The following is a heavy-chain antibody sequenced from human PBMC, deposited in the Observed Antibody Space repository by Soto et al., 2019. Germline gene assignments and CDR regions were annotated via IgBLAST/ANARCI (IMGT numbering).Heavy chain of an antibody. D-gene: IGHD2-15*01. CDR2: INPSGGST. CDR1: GYTFTSYY. Sequence: QVQLVQSGAEVKKPGASVKVSCKASGYTFTSYYMHWVRQAPGQGLEWMGIINPSGGSTSYAQKFQGRVTMTRDTSTSTVYMELSSLRSEDTAVYYCARDPAVGYCSGGSCYSDAFDIWGQGTMDTVSS. J-gene: IGHJ3*02. CDR3: ARDPAVGYCSGGSCYSDAFDI. V-gene: IGHV1-46*03.